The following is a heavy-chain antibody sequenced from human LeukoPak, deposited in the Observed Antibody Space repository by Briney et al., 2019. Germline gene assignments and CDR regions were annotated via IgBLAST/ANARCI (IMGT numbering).Heavy chain of an antibody. V-gene: IGHV1-3*01. Sequence: ASVKVSCKASGYTFTSYAMHWVRQAPGQRLEWMGWINAGNGNTKYSQKFQGRVTITRDTSASTAYMELSSLRSEDTAVYYCARDRRMGDYGDYGLDYWGQGTLVTVSS. CDR3: ARDRRMGDYGDYGLDY. D-gene: IGHD4-17*01. J-gene: IGHJ4*02. CDR1: GYTFTSYA. CDR2: INAGNGNT.